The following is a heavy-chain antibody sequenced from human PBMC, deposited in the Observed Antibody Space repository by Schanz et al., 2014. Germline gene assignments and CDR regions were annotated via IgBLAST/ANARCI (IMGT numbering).Heavy chain of an antibody. J-gene: IGHJ3*02. CDR2: IGTSGGT. V-gene: IGHV3-23*01. CDR1: GLIFSNYV. D-gene: IGHD3-10*01. CDR3: AKGRFGELSAFDI. Sequence: EVQLLESGGGLVQPGGSLKLSCAASGLIFSNYVMSWVRQAPGKGLEWVSTIGTSGGTNYAESVKGRFTISRDNSKNTLYLQMKSLRAEDTAVDYCAKGRFGELSAFDIWGQGTMVTVSS.